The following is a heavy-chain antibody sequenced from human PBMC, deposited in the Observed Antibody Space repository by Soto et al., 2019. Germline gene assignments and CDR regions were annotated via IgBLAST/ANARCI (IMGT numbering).Heavy chain of an antibody. D-gene: IGHD3-22*01. CDR2: ISYDGSNK. CDR1: GFTFSSYG. J-gene: IGHJ4*02. Sequence: SGGSLRLSCAASGFTFSSYGIHWVRQAPGKGLEWVAVISYDGSNKYYADSVKGRFTISRDNSKNTLYLQMNSLRAEDTAVYYCAKSDRYYYYDSSGYYSYFDYWGQGTLVTVSS. CDR3: AKSDRYYYYDSSGYYSYFDY. V-gene: IGHV3-30*18.